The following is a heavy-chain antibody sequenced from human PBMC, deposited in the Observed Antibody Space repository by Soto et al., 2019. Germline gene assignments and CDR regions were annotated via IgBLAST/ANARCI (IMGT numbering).Heavy chain of an antibody. CDR3: ARDRGDYGDYSALGY. Sequence: QVQLVESGGGVVQPGRSLRLSCAASGFTFSSYAMHWVRQAPGKGLEWVAVISYDGSNKYYADSVKGRFTISRDNSKNTLYLQMNSLRAEDTAVYYCARDRGDYGDYSALGYWGQGTLVTVSS. D-gene: IGHD4-17*01. CDR2: ISYDGSNK. V-gene: IGHV3-30-3*01. CDR1: GFTFSSYA. J-gene: IGHJ4*02.